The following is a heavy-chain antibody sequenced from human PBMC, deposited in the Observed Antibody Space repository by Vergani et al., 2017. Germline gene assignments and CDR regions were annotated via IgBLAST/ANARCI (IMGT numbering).Heavy chain of an antibody. CDR1: GGSISSSSYY. CDR2: IYYSGST. D-gene: IGHD5-18*01. CDR3: ARQPYGAMVFGSFPYYFDY. V-gene: IGHV4-39*01. Sequence: QLQLQESGPGLVKPSETLSLTCTVSGGSISSSSYYWGWIRQPPGKGLEWIGSIYYSGSTYYNPSLKSRVTISVDTSKHQFSLKLSSVTAADTAVYYCARQPYGAMVFGSFPYYFDYWGQGTLVTVSS. J-gene: IGHJ4*02.